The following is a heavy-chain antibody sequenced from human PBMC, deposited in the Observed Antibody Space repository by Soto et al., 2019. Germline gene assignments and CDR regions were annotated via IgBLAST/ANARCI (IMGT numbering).Heavy chain of an antibody. Sequence: PGGSLRLSCAASGFTFSSYAMHWVRQAPGKGLEWVAVISYYGSNKYYADSVKGRFTISRDNSKNTLYLQMNSLRAEDTAVYYCARGRYSSGWYGPIYFDYWGQGTLVTGSS. D-gene: IGHD6-19*01. V-gene: IGHV3-30-3*01. CDR2: ISYYGSNK. CDR1: GFTFSSYA. J-gene: IGHJ4*02. CDR3: ARGRYSSGWYGPIYFDY.